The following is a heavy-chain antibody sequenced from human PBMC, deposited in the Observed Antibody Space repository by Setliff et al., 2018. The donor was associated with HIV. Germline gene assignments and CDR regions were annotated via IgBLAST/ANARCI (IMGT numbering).Heavy chain of an antibody. CDR1: GGSISSSNW. V-gene: IGHV4-4*02. CDR3: ARGGYYYYFGVDV. J-gene: IGHJ6*02. Sequence: SETLSLTCAVSGGSISSSNWWSGVRQPPGEGLGWIGEIYFSGHTNYNPSLKSRVTLSLDNSKNQFSLKLRSVTAADTAVYYCARGGYYYYFGVDVWGQGTTVTVSS. D-gene: IGHD3-16*01. CDR2: IYFSGHT.